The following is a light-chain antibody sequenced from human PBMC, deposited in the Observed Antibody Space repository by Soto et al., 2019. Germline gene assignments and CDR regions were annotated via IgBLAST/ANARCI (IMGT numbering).Light chain of an antibody. Sequence: SYELTQPHSVSVATAQTGPRITCGGSNIGSKSVHWYQQKPGQAPMMVVCANSDRPSGIPERFSGSNSANTATLTISRVEAGDEADYYCHVWDSGSAHHVFGTGTKVTVL. J-gene: IGLJ1*01. CDR2: ANS. CDR1: NIGSKS. CDR3: HVWDSGSAHHV. V-gene: IGLV3-21*02.